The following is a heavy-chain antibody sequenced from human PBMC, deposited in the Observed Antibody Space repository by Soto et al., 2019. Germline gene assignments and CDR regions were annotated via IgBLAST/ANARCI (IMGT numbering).Heavy chain of an antibody. D-gene: IGHD6-19*01. CDR1: GYSFTNYG. CDR3: ARDRGVAPPVAGNTHYYYYMDV. CDR2: ISAYNGNT. J-gene: IGHJ6*03. Sequence: QDQLVQSGVEVKKPGASGKVSCKASGYSFTNYGITWVRQAPGHGFEWMGWISAYNGNTNYAQKFQGRVTMTTDASTSTAYLELRSLRSDDTAVYYCARDRGVAPPVAGNTHYYYYMDVWGKGTTVTVSS. V-gene: IGHV1-18*01.